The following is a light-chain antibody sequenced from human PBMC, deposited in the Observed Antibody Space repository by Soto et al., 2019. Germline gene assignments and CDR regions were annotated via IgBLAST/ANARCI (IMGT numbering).Light chain of an antibody. J-gene: IGKJ1*01. Sequence: DIVMTQSPLSLPVTPGEPASISCRSSQSLLHRNGYNYLDWYLQKPGQSPQLLIYLGSNRASGVPYQFSGSGSRTDFSLKINRVEAEDVGIYYCLQGFQNLWTFGQGTKVELK. CDR1: QSLLHRNGYNY. CDR2: LGS. CDR3: LQGFQNLWT. V-gene: IGKV2-28*01.